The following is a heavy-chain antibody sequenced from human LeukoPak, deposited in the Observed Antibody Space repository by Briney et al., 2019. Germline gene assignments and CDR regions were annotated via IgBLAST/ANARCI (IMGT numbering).Heavy chain of an antibody. CDR1: GFTFSSYW. Sequence: GGSLRLSCAVSGFTFSSYWMHRVRQAPGKGLVWVSRINSDGSITTYADSVKGRFTISRDNAKNTLYLQMNSLRAEDTAVYYCAGGGIAFGYWGQGTLVTVSS. V-gene: IGHV3-74*01. J-gene: IGHJ4*02. CDR3: AGGGIAFGY. D-gene: IGHD2-21*01. CDR2: INSDGSIT.